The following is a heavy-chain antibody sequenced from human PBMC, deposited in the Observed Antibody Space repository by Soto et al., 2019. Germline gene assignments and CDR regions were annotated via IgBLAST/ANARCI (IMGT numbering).Heavy chain of an antibody. J-gene: IGHJ4*02. CDR3: ARGGAPRLRSHDY. CDR2: INPNSGGT. D-gene: IGHD6-6*01. V-gene: IGHV1-2*02. CDR1: GYPFTGYY. Sequence: ASVKVSCKASGYPFTGYYMHWVRQAPGQGLEWMGWINPNSGGTNYARNFQGRVTMTRDTSISTAYMELSRLTSDDTAVYFCARGGAPRLRSHDYWAREPWSPSPQ.